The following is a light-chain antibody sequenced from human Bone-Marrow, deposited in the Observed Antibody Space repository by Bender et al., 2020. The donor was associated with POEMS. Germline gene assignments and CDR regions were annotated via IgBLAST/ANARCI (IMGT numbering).Light chain of an antibody. J-gene: IGLJ3*02. CDR3: SSYTSSTTPWV. V-gene: IGLV2-14*03. Sequence: QSALTQPASVSGSPGQSITISCTGTSRNVGTYNTVSWYQQHPGKAPKLMIYDVSNRPSGVSNRFSGSKSGSTASLTISGLQAEDEADYYCSSYTSSTTPWVFGGGTKLTVL. CDR1: SRNVGTYNT. CDR2: DVS.